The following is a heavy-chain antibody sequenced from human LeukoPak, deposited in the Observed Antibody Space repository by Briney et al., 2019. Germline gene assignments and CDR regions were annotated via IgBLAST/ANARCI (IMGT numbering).Heavy chain of an antibody. V-gene: IGHV4-39*01. CDR3: ATDYGGNSVRSWGGVY. CDR2: IYYSGNT. CDR1: GGSISSSSYY. D-gene: IGHD4-23*01. J-gene: IGHJ4*02. Sequence: PSETLSLTCTVSGGSISSSSYYWGWIRQPPGKGLEWIGSIYYSGNTYYNPSLKSRVTISVDTSKNQFSLKLSSVTAADTAVYYCATDYGGNSVRSWGGVYWGQGTLVTVSS.